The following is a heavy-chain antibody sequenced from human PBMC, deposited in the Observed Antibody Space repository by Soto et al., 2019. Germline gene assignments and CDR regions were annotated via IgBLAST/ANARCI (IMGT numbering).Heavy chain of an antibody. J-gene: IGHJ4*02. CDR2: MSGSSSTT. Sequence: EVQLLESGGGLVQPGGSLRLSCADSGFSLLSYGMSWVRQAPGGGLGWVSSMSGSSSTTYYADSVRGRFTISRDRSKNTLYLQMSSLRAEDTALYYCAKNQERELPRVIDFWGQGTLVTVSS. D-gene: IGHD1-7*01. V-gene: IGHV3-23*01. CDR1: GFSLLSYG. CDR3: AKNQERELPRVIDF.